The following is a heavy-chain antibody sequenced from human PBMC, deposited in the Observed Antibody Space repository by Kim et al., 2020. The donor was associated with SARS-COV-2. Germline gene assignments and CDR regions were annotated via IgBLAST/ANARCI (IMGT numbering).Heavy chain of an antibody. V-gene: IGHV5-51*01. CDR3: ARHAVRGVTHYYGMDV. Sequence: GESLKISCKGSGYSFTSYWIGWVRQMPGKGLEWMGIIYPGDSDTRYSPSFQGQVTISADKSISTAYLQWSSLKASDTAMYCCARHAVRGVTHYYGMDVWGQGTTVTVSS. J-gene: IGHJ6*02. D-gene: IGHD3-10*01. CDR1: GYSFTSYW. CDR2: IYPGDSDT.